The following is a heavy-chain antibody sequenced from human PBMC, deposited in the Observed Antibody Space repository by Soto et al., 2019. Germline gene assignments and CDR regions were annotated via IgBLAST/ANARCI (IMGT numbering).Heavy chain of an antibody. CDR2: IYYSGST. V-gene: IGHV4-30-4*01. CDR1: GGSISSGDYY. D-gene: IGHD3-3*01. Sequence: PSETLSLTCSVSGGSISSGDYYWSWIRQPPGKGLEWIGYIYYSGSTYCNPSLKRRGTISVDTSKDQLSLKLRYGSAADTAVYYCXSGTLGRITIFGVVIKTFGYWGQATLLTVSS. J-gene: IGHJ4*02. CDR3: XSGTLGRITIFGVVIKTFGY.